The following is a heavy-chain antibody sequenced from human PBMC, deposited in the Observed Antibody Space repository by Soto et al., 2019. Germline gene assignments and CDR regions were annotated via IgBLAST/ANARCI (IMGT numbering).Heavy chain of an antibody. J-gene: IGHJ4*02. D-gene: IGHD6-25*01. CDR2: VSHTGGTT. CDR3: VRRGGYSSFDFDY. Sequence: GGSLRLSCAASGFTFSSHAMTWVRQAPGKGLEWVSAVSHTGGTTQYAESVKGRFTVSRDNSKNILFLQMNSLRDEDTAVYYCVRRGGYSSFDFDYWGQGTLVTVSS. CDR1: GFTFSSHA. V-gene: IGHV3-23*01.